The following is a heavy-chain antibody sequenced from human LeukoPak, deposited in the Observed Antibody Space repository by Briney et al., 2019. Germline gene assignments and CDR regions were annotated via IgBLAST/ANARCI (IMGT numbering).Heavy chain of an antibody. Sequence: GGSLRLSCAASGFTFSSYSMNWVRQAPGKGLEWVSSISSGSSYIYYADSVKGRFTISRDNAKNSLYLQMNSLRAEDTAVYYCARDTVTTGFDPWGQGTLVTVSS. V-gene: IGHV3-21*01. CDR3: ARDTVTTGFDP. CDR2: ISSGSSYI. J-gene: IGHJ5*02. CDR1: GFTFSSYS. D-gene: IGHD4-11*01.